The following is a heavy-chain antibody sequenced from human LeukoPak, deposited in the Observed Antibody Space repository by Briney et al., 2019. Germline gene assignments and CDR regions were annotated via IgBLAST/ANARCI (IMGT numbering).Heavy chain of an antibody. CDR1: GGSISSSSYY. V-gene: IGHV4-39*07. D-gene: IGHD3-16*01. CDR2: IYYSGST. J-gene: IGHJ4*02. CDR3: ARTLGGLYYFDY. Sequence: SETLSLTCTVSGGSISSSSYYWGWIRQPPGKGLEWIGSIYYSGSTYYNPSLKSRVTISVDTSKNQFSLKLSSVTAADTAVYYCARTLGGLYYFDYCGQGTLVTVSS.